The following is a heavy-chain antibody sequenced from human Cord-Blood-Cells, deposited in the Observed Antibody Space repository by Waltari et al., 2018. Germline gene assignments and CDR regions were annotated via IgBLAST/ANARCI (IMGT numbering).Heavy chain of an antibody. CDR1: GYTFTSYG. D-gene: IGHD3-22*01. CDR3: ARGPSQYYYDSSGSDY. V-gene: IGHV1-18*01. Sequence: QVQLVQSGAEVKKPGASVKVSCKASGYTFTSYGISWVRQAPGQGLEWMGWISAYNGNTNDAQKIQGRDTMTTDTSTSTAYMELRSLRSDDTAVYYCARGPSQYYYDSSGSDYWGQGTLVTVSS. CDR2: ISAYNGNT. J-gene: IGHJ4*02.